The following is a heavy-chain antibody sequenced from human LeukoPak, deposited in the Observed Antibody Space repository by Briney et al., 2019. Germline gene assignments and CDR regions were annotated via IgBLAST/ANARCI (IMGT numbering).Heavy chain of an antibody. D-gene: IGHD4/OR15-4a*01. CDR1: RGSVSGYS. CDR3: VRGPYGASISKWFDP. CDR2: IYYSGDT. J-gene: IGHJ5*02. V-gene: IGHV4-59*02. Sequence: PSETLSLTCTVSRGSVSGYSWSWIRQSPGGGLEWIGYIYYSGDTAYNPSLRSRVTMSVDTSKNQFSLQLRSMTTADTAVYYCVRGPYGASISKWFDPWGQGTQVIVSP.